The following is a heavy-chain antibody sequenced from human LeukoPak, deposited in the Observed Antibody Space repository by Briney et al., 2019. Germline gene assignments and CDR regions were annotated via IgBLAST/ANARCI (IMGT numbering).Heavy chain of an antibody. D-gene: IGHD6-13*01. CDR1: GFTVSSNY. V-gene: IGHV3-66*01. Sequence: GGPLRLSCAASGFTVSSNYMSWVRQAPGKGLEWVSVIYSGGSTYYADSVKGRFTISRDNSKNTLYLQMNSLRAEDTAVYYCARAPRGIADLWGQGTLVTVSS. CDR3: ARAPRGIADL. J-gene: IGHJ5*02. CDR2: IYSGGST.